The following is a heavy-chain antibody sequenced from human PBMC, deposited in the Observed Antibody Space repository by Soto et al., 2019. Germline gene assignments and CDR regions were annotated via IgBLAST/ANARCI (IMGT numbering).Heavy chain of an antibody. CDR1: GGSISSYY. Sequence: SETLSLTCTVSGGSISSYYWSWIRQPPGKGLEWIGYIYYSGSTNYNPSLKSRVTISVDTSKNQFSLKLSSVTAADTAVYYCARGRNGMVVPATPRRWFDPPGQGTLVTLPS. D-gene: IGHD2-15*01. J-gene: IGHJ5*02. V-gene: IGHV4-59*01. CDR2: IYYSGST. CDR3: ARGRNGMVVPATPRRWFDP.